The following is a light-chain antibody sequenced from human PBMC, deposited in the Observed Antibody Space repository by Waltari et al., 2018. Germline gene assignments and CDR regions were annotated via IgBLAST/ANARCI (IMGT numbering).Light chain of an antibody. Sequence: EIVFTQSPGPLSLSPWERDTLSCRASQSVGRTLAWYQQKPAQAPRLLLYGASSRATGNPDRFRGSGSGTDLSLTISRLEPEDFAVYYCQHNVRLPGTFGQGTKVEIK. CDR1: QSVGRT. J-gene: IGKJ1*01. CDR3: QHNVRLPGT. V-gene: IGKV3-20*01. CDR2: GAS.